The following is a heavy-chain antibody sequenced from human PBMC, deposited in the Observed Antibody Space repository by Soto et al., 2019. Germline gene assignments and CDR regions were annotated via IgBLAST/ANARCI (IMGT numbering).Heavy chain of an antibody. J-gene: IGHJ6*02. Sequence: QVQLVESGGGVVQPGRSLRLSCAASGFTFSSYGMHWVRQAPGKGLEWVAVISYDGSNKYYADSVKGRFTISRDNSKNTLYLQMNSLRAEDTAVYYGAKDASYGMDVWGQGTTVTVSS. CDR2: ISYDGSNK. CDR1: GFTFSSYG. CDR3: AKDASYGMDV. V-gene: IGHV3-30*18.